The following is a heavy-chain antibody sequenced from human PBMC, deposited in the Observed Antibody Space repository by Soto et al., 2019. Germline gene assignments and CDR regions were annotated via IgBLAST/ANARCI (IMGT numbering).Heavy chain of an antibody. Sequence: SCKTSGFTFANYAMHWVRQAPGKGLEWVSSIGWDTGNIHYADSVRGRFTISRDDDNNSLYLQMNGLRSEDTALYYCAKVGSTFDYFDSWGQGTLVTVSS. CDR3: AKVGSTFDYFDS. D-gene: IGHD1-7*01. V-gene: IGHV3-9*01. CDR2: IGWDTGNI. CDR1: GFTFANYA. J-gene: IGHJ4*02.